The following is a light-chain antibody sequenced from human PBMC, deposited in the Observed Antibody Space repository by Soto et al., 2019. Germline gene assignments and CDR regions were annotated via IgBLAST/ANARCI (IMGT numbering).Light chain of an antibody. CDR3: QRSTSVPLT. CDR1: QGISNY. Sequence: DIQMTQSPSSLSASVGDRVTITCRASQGISNYLAWYQQKPGEAPKLLIYSASTLKSGVPSRFSGSGSGTEFTLTISSLQPEDVDTYYWQRSTSVPLTFGPGTKVDI. V-gene: IGKV1-27*01. J-gene: IGKJ3*01. CDR2: SAS.